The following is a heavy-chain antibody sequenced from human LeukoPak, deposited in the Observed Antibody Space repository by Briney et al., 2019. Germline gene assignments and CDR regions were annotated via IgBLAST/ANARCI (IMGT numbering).Heavy chain of an antibody. CDR2: IYENGGTT. CDR3: AKEFNRGLPDY. Sequence: GGSLRLSCVGSGFTFRSHAMSWVRQAPEKGLEFVSGIYENGGTTYYADSVKGRFTISRDNSKNTLYLQMSSLRAEDTAVYYCAKEFNRGLPDYWGQGTLVTVPS. J-gene: IGHJ4*02. V-gene: IGHV3-23*01. D-gene: IGHD2-21*01. CDR1: GFTFRSHA.